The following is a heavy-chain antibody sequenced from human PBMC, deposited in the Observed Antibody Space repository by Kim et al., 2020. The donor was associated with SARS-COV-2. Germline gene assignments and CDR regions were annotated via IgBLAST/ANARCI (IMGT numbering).Heavy chain of an antibody. D-gene: IGHD6-13*01. CDR2: INHSGST. V-gene: IGHV4-34*01. Sequence: SETLSLTCAVYGGSFSGYYWSWIRQPPGKGLEWIGEINHSGSTNYNPSLKSRVTISVDTSKNQFSLKLSSVTAADTAVYYCARGREQQPAPFFDYWGQGT. CDR1: GGSFSGYY. CDR3: ARGREQQPAPFFDY. J-gene: IGHJ4*02.